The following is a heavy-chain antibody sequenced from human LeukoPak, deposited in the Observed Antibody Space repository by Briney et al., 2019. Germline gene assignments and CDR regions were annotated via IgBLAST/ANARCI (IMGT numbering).Heavy chain of an antibody. CDR3: ASAGRGYSYGEDY. J-gene: IGHJ4*02. D-gene: IGHD5-18*01. CDR2: IIPILGIA. CDR1: GGTFSSYA. V-gene: IGHV1-69*04. Sequence: SVKVSCKASGGTFSSYAISWVRQAPGQGLEWMGRIIPILGIANYAQKFQGRVTITADKSTSTAYMELSSLRSEDTAVYYCASAGRGYSYGEDYWGQGTLVTVSS.